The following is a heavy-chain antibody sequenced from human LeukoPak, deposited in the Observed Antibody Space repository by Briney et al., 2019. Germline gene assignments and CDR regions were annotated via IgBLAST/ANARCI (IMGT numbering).Heavy chain of an antibody. J-gene: IGHJ4*02. V-gene: IGHV3-23*01. D-gene: IGHD5-18*01. CDR1: GFTFSSYA. CDR3: ARDRGYGLVWTIDY. Sequence: GGSLRLSCAASGFTFSSYAMSWVRQAPGKGLEWVSAISGSGGSTYYADSVKGRFTISRDNSKNTLYLQMNSLRAEDTALYYCARDRGYGLVWTIDYWGQGTLVTVSS. CDR2: ISGSGGST.